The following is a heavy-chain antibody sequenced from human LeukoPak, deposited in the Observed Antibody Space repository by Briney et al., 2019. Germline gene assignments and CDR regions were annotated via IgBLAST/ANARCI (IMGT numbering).Heavy chain of an antibody. CDR3: ARDFPSGWSDF. D-gene: IGHD6-19*01. CDR2: IGHEGNFQ. CDR1: GFMFSEFG. J-gene: IGHJ4*02. Sequence: PGGSLRLSCAASGFMFSEFGMHWVRQAPGEGLEWVAVIGHEGNFQYYADSVRARFTISRDNSKNTLYLQMSTLRVDDTAVYYCARDFPSGWSDFWGQGTLVIVSS. V-gene: IGHV3-33*01.